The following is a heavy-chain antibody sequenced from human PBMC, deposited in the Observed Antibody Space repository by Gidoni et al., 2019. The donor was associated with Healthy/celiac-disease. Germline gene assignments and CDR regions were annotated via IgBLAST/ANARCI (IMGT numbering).Heavy chain of an antibody. CDR3: ARAEVATISWLSSDY. D-gene: IGHD5-12*01. Sequence: QVQLVQSGAEVKKPGSSVKVSCKASGGTFRSYAISWVRQAPGQGLEWMGRIIPILGIANYAQKFQGRVTITADKSTSTAYMELSSLRSEDTAVYYCARAEVATISWLSSDYWGQGTLVTVSS. CDR1: GGTFRSYA. V-gene: IGHV1-69*04. CDR2: IIPILGIA. J-gene: IGHJ4*02.